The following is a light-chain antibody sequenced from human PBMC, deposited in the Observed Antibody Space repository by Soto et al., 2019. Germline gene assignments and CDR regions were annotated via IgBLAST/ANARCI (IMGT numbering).Light chain of an antibody. CDR3: SSYTSGDTLLI. CDR1: SSDVGGFKY. J-gene: IGLJ2*01. V-gene: IGLV2-14*01. CDR2: EVN. Sequence: QSVLTQPASVSGSPGQSITISCTGTSSDVGGFKYVSWYQQHPDRAPRLMIYEVNNRPSGVSNRFSGSKSGNTASLTISGLQAEDGAHYYCSSYTSGDTLLIFGGGTKLTVL.